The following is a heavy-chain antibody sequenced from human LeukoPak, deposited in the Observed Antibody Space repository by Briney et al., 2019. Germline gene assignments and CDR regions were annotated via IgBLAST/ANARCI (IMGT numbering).Heavy chain of an antibody. CDR3: AKFSSPRHYFDY. CDR1: GFTFSSYA. Sequence: PGGSLRLSCAASGFTFSSYAMSWVRQAPGKGLEWGSAISGSGGSTYYADSVEGRFTISRDNSKNTLYLQMNSLRAEDTAVYYCAKFSSPRHYFDYWGQGTLVTVSS. CDR2: ISGSGGST. J-gene: IGHJ4*02. V-gene: IGHV3-23*01.